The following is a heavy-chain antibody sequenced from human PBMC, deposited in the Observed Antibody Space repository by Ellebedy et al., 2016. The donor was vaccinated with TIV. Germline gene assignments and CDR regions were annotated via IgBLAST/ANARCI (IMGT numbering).Heavy chain of an antibody. Sequence: PGGSLRLSCAASGFTFSTYSMNWVRQAPGKELEWVSLIYSGGSTYYADSVKGRFTMSRDDSKNTLYLQMTSLRVEDTAVYYCARVPLILTSGFADERYYWGPGTLVTVSS. D-gene: IGHD3-22*01. J-gene: IGHJ4*02. CDR2: IYSGGST. V-gene: IGHV3-66*01. CDR1: GFTFSTYS. CDR3: ARVPLILTSGFADERYY.